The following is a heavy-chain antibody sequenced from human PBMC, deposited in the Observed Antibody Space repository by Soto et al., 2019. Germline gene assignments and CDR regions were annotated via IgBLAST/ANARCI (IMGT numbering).Heavy chain of an antibody. V-gene: IGHV3-21*01. D-gene: IGHD1-1*01. CDR3: ARDLWTANNKTANHSMDV. CDR1: GFTFSSYS. Sequence: PGGSLRLSCAASGFTFSSYSMNWVRQAPWKGLEWVSSISSSSIYIYYADSVKGRFTISRDNAKNSLYPQMNSLRAEDTAVYYCARDLWTANNKTANHSMDVFGQGTTVNLSS. J-gene: IGHJ6*02. CDR2: ISSSSIYI.